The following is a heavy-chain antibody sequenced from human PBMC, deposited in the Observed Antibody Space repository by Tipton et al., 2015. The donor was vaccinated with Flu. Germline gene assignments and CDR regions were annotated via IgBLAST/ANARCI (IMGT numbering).Heavy chain of an antibody. CDR1: GDSMRSDYF. V-gene: IGHV4-38-2*02. J-gene: IGHJ5*01. CDR3: ARRDYSNYVSVPKNWFDS. Sequence: TLSLTCTVSGDSMRSDYFWAWIRQAPGKGLEWIGNIHYSGSPHYNLSLKSRVTISVDRSKNQFSLRLASVTAADTAVYYCARRDYSNYVSVPKNWFDSWGQGIPVTVSS. CDR2: IHYSGSP. D-gene: IGHD4-11*01.